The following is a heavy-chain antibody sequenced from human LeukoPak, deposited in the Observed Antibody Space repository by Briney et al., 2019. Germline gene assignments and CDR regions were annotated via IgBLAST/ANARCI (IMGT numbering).Heavy chain of an antibody. Sequence: GGSLRLSCAASGFTFSSYSMNWVRQAPGKGLEWVSYISSSSSTIYYADSVKGRFTISRDNAKNSLYLQMNSLRAEDTAVYYCARNPARVDIIVGYDSSGYYTDYYMDVWGKGTTVTVSS. CDR1: GFTFSSYS. D-gene: IGHD3-22*01. V-gene: IGHV3-48*01. CDR2: ISSSSSTI. CDR3: ARNPARVDIIVGYDSSGYYTDYYMDV. J-gene: IGHJ6*03.